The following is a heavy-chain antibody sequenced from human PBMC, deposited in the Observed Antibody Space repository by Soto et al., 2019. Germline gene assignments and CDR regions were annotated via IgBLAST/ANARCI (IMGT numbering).Heavy chain of an antibody. CDR3: AQVRGVVALDGYFDC. V-gene: IGHV3-23*01. CDR2: ISGSGGST. J-gene: IGHJ4*02. CDR1: GFTFSSYA. Sequence: EVQLLESGGGLVQPGGSLRLACVASGFTFSSYAMTWVRQAPGQGLEWVSGISGSGGSTYYADSVKGRFTISRDNYKNTLYLQMNSLRAEDTAVYFCAQVRGVVALDGYFDCWGQGPLVTVSS. D-gene: IGHD2-15*01.